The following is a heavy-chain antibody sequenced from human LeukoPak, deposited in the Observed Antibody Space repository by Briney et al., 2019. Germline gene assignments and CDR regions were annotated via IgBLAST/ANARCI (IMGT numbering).Heavy chain of an antibody. CDR3: ARNLMTKCYYYMDV. CDR1: GGSISSYY. J-gene: IGHJ6*03. CDR2: INHSGST. D-gene: IGHD2-8*01. V-gene: IGHV4-34*01. Sequence: SETLSLTCTVSGGSISSYYWNWIRQPAGKGLEWIGEINHSGSTNYNPSLKSRVTISVDTSKNQFSLKLSSVTAADTAVYYCARNLMTKCYYYMDVWGKGTTVTVSS.